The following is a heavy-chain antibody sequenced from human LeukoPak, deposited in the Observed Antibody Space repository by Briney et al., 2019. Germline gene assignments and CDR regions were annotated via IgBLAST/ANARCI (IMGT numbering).Heavy chain of an antibody. CDR1: GFTFSKAW. V-gene: IGHV3-15*01. Sequence: GGSLRLSCAASGFTFSKAWMNWVRQAPGKGLEWVGRIYSKTGGGSTECAAPVKARFTISRDDSKNTLWLQMNSLKTEDTAVYYCTRGSNSDSSADFDQWGQGTLVTVSP. CDR3: TRGSNSDSSADFDQ. J-gene: IGHJ4*02. D-gene: IGHD3-22*01. CDR2: IYSKTGGGST.